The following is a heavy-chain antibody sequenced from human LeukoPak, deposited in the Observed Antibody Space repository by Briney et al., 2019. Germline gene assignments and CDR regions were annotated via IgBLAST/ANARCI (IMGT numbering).Heavy chain of an antibody. V-gene: IGHV4-59*01. D-gene: IGHD1-14*01. Sequence: SETLSLTCTVSGGSISGYYWTWIRQPPGKGLEWIGYSFYSGSTSHNPSLKSRVTISVDMSKNEFSLKMSSVTAADTAMYYCARGRGTYVHWGQGTLVTVSS. CDR3: ARGRGTYVH. CDR2: SFYSGST. J-gene: IGHJ4*02. CDR1: GGSISGYY.